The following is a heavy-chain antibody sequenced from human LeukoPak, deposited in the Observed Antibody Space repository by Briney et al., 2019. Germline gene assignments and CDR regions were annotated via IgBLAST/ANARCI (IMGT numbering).Heavy chain of an antibody. V-gene: IGHV4-59*08. D-gene: IGHD2-15*01. J-gene: IGHJ4*02. CDR1: GDSISSYY. CDR2: IYYSGST. Sequence: PSETLSLTCTVSGDSISSYYWSWIRQPPGKGLEWIGYIYYSGSTNYNPSLKSRVTISVDTSKNQFSLKLSSVTAADTAMYYCASLPYCSGGSCYSFDYWGQGTLVTVSS. CDR3: ASLPYCSGGSCYSFDY.